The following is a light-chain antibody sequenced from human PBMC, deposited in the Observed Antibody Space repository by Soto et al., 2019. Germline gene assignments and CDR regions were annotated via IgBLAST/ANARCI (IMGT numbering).Light chain of an antibody. CDR2: GAS. J-gene: IGKJ4*01. V-gene: IGKV1-39*01. CDR1: QSISSY. Sequence: DIQMTQSPSSLSASVGDRVTITCRASQSISSYLNWYQQRPGKAPKLLIYGASSLQSGVPSRFSGSGSGTEFTLTISSLQPEDFAIYYCQQSYITPLTFGGGTKVEIK. CDR3: QQSYITPLT.